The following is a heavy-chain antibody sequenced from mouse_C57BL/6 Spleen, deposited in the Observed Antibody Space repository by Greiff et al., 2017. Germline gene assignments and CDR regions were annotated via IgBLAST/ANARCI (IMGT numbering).Heavy chain of an antibody. V-gene: IGHV1-42*01. CDR2: INPSTGGT. D-gene: IGHD1-1*01. CDR3: ARLYYYGSSWFAY. CDR1: GYSFTGYY. Sequence: EVQGVESGPELVKPGASVKISCKASGYSFTGYYMNWVKQSPEKSLEWIGEINPSTGGTTYNQKFKAKATLTVDKSSSTAYMQLKSLTSEDSAVYYCARLYYYGSSWFAYWGQGTLVTVSA. J-gene: IGHJ3*01.